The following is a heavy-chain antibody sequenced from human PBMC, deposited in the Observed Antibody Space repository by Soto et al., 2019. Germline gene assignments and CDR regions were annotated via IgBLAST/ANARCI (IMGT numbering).Heavy chain of an antibody. V-gene: IGHV4-59*01. CDR3: AGRLVAATRTPFDQ. J-gene: IGHJ5*02. CDR2: IYYSGST. Sequence: PSETLSLTCTVSGGSISSYYWSWIRQPPGKGLEWIGYIYYSGSTNYNPSLKSRVTISVDTSKNQFSLKLSSVTAADTAVYYCAGRLVAATRTPFDQWGQGTLVNVSS. CDR1: GGSISSYY. D-gene: IGHD2-15*01.